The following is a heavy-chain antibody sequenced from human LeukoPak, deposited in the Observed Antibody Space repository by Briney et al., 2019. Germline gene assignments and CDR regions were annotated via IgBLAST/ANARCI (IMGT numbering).Heavy chain of an antibody. D-gene: IGHD3-22*01. V-gene: IGHV3-30*14. Sequence: QPGGSLRLSCAASGFTFSTYTIHWVRQAPGKGLEWVAVISYDGSNKYYADSVKGRFTISRDNSKNTLYLQMNSLRAEDTAVYYCAREYPFSGYSPEALDYWGQGTLVTVSS. CDR3: AREYPFSGYSPEALDY. CDR1: GFTFSTYT. CDR2: ISYDGSNK. J-gene: IGHJ4*02.